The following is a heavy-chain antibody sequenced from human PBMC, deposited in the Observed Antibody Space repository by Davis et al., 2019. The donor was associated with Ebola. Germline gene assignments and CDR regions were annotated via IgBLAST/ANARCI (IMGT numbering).Heavy chain of an antibody. CDR3: ASSASLIVVAPFDY. CDR2: ISTSSNTI. CDR1: GFTFSSYW. D-gene: IGHD2-15*01. Sequence: GESLKISCAASGFTFSSYWMSWVRQAPGKGLEWISYISTSSNTIHYADSVKGRFTISRDNSRNSLYLQMTGLRDEDTAIYYCASSASLIVVAPFDYWGQGTLVTVSS. J-gene: IGHJ4*02. V-gene: IGHV3-48*02.